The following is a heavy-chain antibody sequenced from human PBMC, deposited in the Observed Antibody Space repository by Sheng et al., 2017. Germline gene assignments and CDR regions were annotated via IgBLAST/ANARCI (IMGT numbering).Heavy chain of an antibody. CDR3: TRITMVQGAYDAFDI. CDR1: GFTFGDYA. D-gene: IGHD3-10*01. J-gene: IGHJ3*02. V-gene: IGHV3-49*03. Sequence: EVQLVESGGGLVQPGRSLRLSCTASGFTFGDYAMSWFRQAPGKGLEWVGFIRSKAYGGTTEYAASVKGRFTISRDDSKSIAYLQMNSLKTEDTAVYYCTRITMVQGAYDAFDIWGQGTMVTVSS. CDR2: IRSKAYGGTT.